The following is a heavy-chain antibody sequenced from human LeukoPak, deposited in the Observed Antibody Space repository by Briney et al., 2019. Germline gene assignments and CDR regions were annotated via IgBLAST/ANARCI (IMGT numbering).Heavy chain of an antibody. V-gene: IGHV3-15*01. Sequence: GGSLRLSCAASGFTFSNAWMSWVRQAPGKGLEWVGRIKSKPDGGTTDYAAPVKGRFTISRDDSKNTLYLQMNSLKTEDTAVYYCTTDGEVPAPLVYWGQGTLVTVSS. CDR2: IKSKPDGGTT. CDR1: GFTFSNAW. CDR3: TTDGEVPAPLVY. D-gene: IGHD2-2*01. J-gene: IGHJ4*02.